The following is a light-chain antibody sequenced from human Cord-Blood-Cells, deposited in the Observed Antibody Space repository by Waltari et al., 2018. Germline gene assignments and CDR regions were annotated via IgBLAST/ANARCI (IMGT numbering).Light chain of an antibody. CDR3: SSYAGSNNFYG. CDR2: EVS. J-gene: IGLJ1*01. V-gene: IGLV2-8*01. CDR1: SSHVGGYYY. Sequence: QSALTQPPSASGSPGPSVTISCPGTSSHVGGYYYLAWYQQHPGKAPKLMIYEVSTRPSGVPDRFAGSKSGNTASLTVSGLQAEDEADYYCSSYAGSNNFYGFGTGTKVTVL.